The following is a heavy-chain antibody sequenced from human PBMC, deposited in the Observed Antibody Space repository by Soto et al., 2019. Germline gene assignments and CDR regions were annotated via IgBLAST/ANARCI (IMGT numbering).Heavy chain of an antibody. Sequence: QITLKESGPTLVKPTQTLTLTCTFSGFSLSTSGVGVVWLRQPPGKALEWLALVYWDDDKRYSPSLKSRLTTTQDTSKNQVVLTMNNMDHVDTAPYSCAHSSSRWPLGYWGQGALVTVSS. CDR3: AHSSSRWPLGY. CDR1: GFSLSTSGVG. V-gene: IGHV2-5*02. D-gene: IGHD4-17*01. J-gene: IGHJ4*02. CDR2: VYWDDDK.